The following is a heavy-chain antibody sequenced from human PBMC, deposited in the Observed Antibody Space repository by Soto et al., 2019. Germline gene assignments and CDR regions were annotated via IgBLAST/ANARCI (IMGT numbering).Heavy chain of an antibody. V-gene: IGHV3-33*08. CDR2: IWYDGSNK. J-gene: IGHJ6*03. CDR3: ARDECSSTSGSILNYYYYYYMDV. CDR1: GFTFSSYG. Sequence: GGSLRLSCAASGFTFSSYGMHWVRQAPGKGLEWVAVIWYDGSNKYYADSVKGRFTISRDNSKNTLYLQMNSLRAEDTAVYYCARDECSSTSGSILNYYYYYYMDVWGKGTTVTVSS. D-gene: IGHD2-2*01.